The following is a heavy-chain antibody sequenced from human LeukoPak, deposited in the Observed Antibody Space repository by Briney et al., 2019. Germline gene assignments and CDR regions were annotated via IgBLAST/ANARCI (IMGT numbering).Heavy chain of an antibody. CDR3: ASSPDDSRYHIDY. CDR1: GGTFSSYA. J-gene: IGHJ4*02. V-gene: IGHV1-69*13. D-gene: IGHD3-22*01. Sequence: ASVKVSCKASGGTFSSYAISWVRQAPGQGLEWMGGIIPIFGTANYAQKFQGRVTITADESMSTAYMELSSLRSEDTAVYYCASSPDDSRYHIDYWGQGTLVTVSS. CDR2: IIPIFGTA.